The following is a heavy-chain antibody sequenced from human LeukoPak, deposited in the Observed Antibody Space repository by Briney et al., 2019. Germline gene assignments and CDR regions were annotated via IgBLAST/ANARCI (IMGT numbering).Heavy chain of an antibody. CDR1: GYTFTSYY. CDR2: INPSGGST. Sequence: GASVKVSCKASGYTFTSYYMHWVRQAPGQGLEWMGIINPSGGSTSYAQKFQGRVTMTRDTSTSTVYMELSSLRSEDTAVYYCARDPQLELPVYYFHYWGQGTLVTVSS. CDR3: ARDPQLELPVYYFHY. V-gene: IGHV1-46*01. J-gene: IGHJ4*02. D-gene: IGHD1-7*01.